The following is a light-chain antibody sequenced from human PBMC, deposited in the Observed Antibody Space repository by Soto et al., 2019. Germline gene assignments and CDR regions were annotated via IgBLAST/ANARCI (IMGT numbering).Light chain of an antibody. CDR2: GAS. J-gene: IGKJ3*01. CDR3: QQYGRSPLT. Sequence: EIVLTQSPGTLSLSPGERATLSCRASQSVSSSYLAWYQQKPGQAPRLLIYGASSRATGIPDRFSGSGSGTDFTLTINRLEPEDFAVYYCQQYGRSPLTFGPGTKVDIK. CDR1: QSVSSSY. V-gene: IGKV3-20*01.